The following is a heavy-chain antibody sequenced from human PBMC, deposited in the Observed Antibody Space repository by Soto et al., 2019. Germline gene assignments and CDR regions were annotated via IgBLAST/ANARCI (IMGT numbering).Heavy chain of an antibody. V-gene: IGHV1-69*01. D-gene: IGHD2-2*01. CDR1: GGTFSSYA. CDR3: AREGGDEDCSSTSCYFDY. CDR2: IIPIFGTA. Sequence: QVQLVQSGAEVKKPGSSVKVSCKASGGTFSSYAISWVRQAPGQGLEWMGGIIPIFGTANYAQKFQGRVTITADESTSTAYMELSSLRSEDTAVYYCAREGGDEDCSSTSCYFDYWGQGTLVIVSS. J-gene: IGHJ4*02.